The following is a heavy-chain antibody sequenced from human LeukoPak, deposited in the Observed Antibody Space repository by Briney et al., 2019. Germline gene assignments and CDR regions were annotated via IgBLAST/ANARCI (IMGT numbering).Heavy chain of an antibody. D-gene: IGHD3-22*01. Sequence: GRSLRLSCAASGFTFSSYEMNWVRQAPGKGLEWVSYISSSGSTIYYADSVKGRFTISRDNAKNSLYLQMNSLRAEDTAVCYCARSTYYYDSSGFNYAAFDIWGQGTMVTVSS. CDR3: ARSTYYYDSSGFNYAAFDI. CDR1: GFTFSSYE. J-gene: IGHJ3*02. CDR2: ISSSGSTI. V-gene: IGHV3-48*03.